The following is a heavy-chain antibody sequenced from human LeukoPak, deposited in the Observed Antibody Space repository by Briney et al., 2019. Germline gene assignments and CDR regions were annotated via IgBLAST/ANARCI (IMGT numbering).Heavy chain of an antibody. J-gene: IGHJ6*03. V-gene: IGHV4-34*08. CDR1: GFTFSNAW. D-gene: IGHD3-10*01. Sequence: PGGSLRLSCAASGFTFSNAWMSWVRQAPGKGLEWIGEINHSGSTNYNPSLKSRVTISVDTSKNQFSPKLSSVTAADTAVYYCTLRGVGYYYYYMDVWGKGTTVTISS. CDR3: TLRGVGYYYYYMDV. CDR2: INHSGST.